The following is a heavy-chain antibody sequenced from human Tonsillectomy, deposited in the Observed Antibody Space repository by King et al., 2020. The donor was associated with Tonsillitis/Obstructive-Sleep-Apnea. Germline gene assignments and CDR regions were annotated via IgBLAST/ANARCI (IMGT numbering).Heavy chain of an antibody. CDR1: GYTFTGYY. J-gene: IGHJ5*02. V-gene: IGHV1-2*02. CDR3: ARGGYFSGCICNNWFDP. CDR2: INPNSGGT. Sequence: EQLVQSGAEVKKPGASVKVSCKASGYTFTGYYMHWVRQAPGQGLEWMGWINPNSGGTNYAQKFQGRVTMTRDTSISTAYMELSRLRSDDTAVYYCARGGYFSGCICNNWFDPWGQGTLVTVSS. D-gene: IGHD2-15*01.